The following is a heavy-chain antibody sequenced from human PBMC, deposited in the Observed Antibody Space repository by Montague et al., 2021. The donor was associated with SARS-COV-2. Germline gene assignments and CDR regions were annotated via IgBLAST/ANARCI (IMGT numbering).Heavy chain of an antibody. CDR3: ARERLGYYDTSSYYIFDY. D-gene: IGHD3-22*01. V-gene: IGHV4-39*07. CDR2: IYYSGST. J-gene: IGHJ4*02. CDR1: GGSISSSSYY. Sequence: SETLSLTCTVSGGSISSSSYYWGWIRQPPGKGLEWIGSIYYSGSTYYXPSLKSRVTISVDTSKNQFSLKLSSVTAADTAVYYCARERLGYYDTSSYYIFDYWGQGTLVTVSS.